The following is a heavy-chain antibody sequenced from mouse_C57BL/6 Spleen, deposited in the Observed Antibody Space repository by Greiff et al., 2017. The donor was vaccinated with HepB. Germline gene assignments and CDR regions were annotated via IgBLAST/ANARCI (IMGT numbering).Heavy chain of an antibody. CDR3: ARQATVVAKPFAY. D-gene: IGHD1-1*01. CDR1: GYTFTSYD. J-gene: IGHJ3*01. V-gene: IGHV1-85*01. Sequence: VQLQQSGPELVKPGASVKLSCKASGYTFTSYDINWVKQRPGQGLEWIGWIYPRDGSTKYNEKFKGKATLTVDTSSSPAYLELHSLTSEDSAVFFCARQATVVAKPFAYWGQGTLVTVSA. CDR2: IYPRDGST.